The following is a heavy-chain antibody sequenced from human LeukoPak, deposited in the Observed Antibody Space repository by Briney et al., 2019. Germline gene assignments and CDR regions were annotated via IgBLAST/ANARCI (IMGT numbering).Heavy chain of an antibody. CDR2: IDPSDSYT. CDR3: ARHSAATPEYFQH. CDR1: GYSFTTYC. Sequence: GESLRISCKGSGYSFTTYCISSVRQMPGKGLEWMGRIDPSDSYTNYSPSFQGHVTISADKSISTAYLQWSSLKASDTAMYYCARHSAATPEYFQHWGQGTLVTVSS. D-gene: IGHD1-26*01. J-gene: IGHJ1*01. V-gene: IGHV5-10-1*01.